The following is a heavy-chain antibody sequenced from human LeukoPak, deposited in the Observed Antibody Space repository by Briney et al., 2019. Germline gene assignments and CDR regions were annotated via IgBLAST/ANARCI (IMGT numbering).Heavy chain of an antibody. CDR2: IKQDGSEK. Sequence: GGSLRLSCAASGFTFSSYWMSWVRQAPGKGLEWVANIKQDGSEKYYVDSVKGRFTISRDNAKNSLYLQMNSLRAEDTAVYYCARQYPNLSTVVAACYFDYWGQGTLVTISS. J-gene: IGHJ4*02. D-gene: IGHD4-23*01. CDR3: ARQYPNLSTVVAACYFDY. CDR1: GFTFSSYW. V-gene: IGHV3-7*01.